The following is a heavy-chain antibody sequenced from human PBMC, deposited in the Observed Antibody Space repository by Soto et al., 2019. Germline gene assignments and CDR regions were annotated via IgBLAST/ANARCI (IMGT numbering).Heavy chain of an antibody. CDR3: ASEELSESSSWYVFDY. CDR2: ISSSSSTI. J-gene: IGHJ4*02. V-gene: IGHV3-48*02. Sequence: GGSLRLSCAASGFTFSSYSMNWVHQAPGKGLEWVSYISSSSSTIYYADSVKGRFTISRDNAKNSLYLQMNSLRDEDTAVYYCASEELSESSSWYVFDYWGQGTLVTVSS. CDR1: GFTFSSYS. D-gene: IGHD6-13*01.